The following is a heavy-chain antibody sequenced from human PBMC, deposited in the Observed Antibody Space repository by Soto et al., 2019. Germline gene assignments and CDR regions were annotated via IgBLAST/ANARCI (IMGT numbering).Heavy chain of an antibody. CDR1: GFTFSSYA. V-gene: IGHV3-23*01. CDR2: ISGSGGST. J-gene: IGHJ4*02. CDR3: AKLFRSSAYCGGDCYAYFDY. Sequence: GGSLRLSCAASGFTFSSYAMSWVRQAPGKGLEWVSAISGSGGSTYYADSVKGRFTISRDNSKNTLYLQMNSLRAEDTAVYYCAKLFRSSAYCGGDCYAYFDYWGQGT. D-gene: IGHD2-21*02.